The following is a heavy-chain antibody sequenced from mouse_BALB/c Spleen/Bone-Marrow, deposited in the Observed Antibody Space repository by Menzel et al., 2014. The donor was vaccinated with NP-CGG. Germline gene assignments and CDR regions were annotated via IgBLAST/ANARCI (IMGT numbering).Heavy chain of an antibody. V-gene: IGHV4-1*02. CDR2: INPDSSTI. CDR3: ARLHYYGYGTY. J-gene: IGHJ3*01. D-gene: IGHD1-2*01. Sequence: DVHLVESGGGLVQPGGSLKLSCAASGFDFSRYWMSWVRQAPGKGLEWIGEINPDSSTINYTPSLKDKFIISRDNAKNTLYLQMSKVRSEDTALYYCARLHYYGYGTYWGQGTLVTVSA. CDR1: GFDFSRYW.